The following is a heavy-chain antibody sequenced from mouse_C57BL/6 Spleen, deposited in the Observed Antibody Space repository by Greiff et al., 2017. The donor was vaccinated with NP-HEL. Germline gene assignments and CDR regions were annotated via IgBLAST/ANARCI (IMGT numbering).Heavy chain of an antibody. Sequence: EVKLMESGGDLVKPGGSLKLSCAASGFTFSSYGMSWVRQTPDKRLEWVATISSGGSYTYYPDSVKGRFTISRDNAKNTLYLQMSSLKSEDTAMYYCARHANNPSVTTVVAFDYWGQGTTLTVSS. V-gene: IGHV5-6*01. J-gene: IGHJ2*01. D-gene: IGHD1-1*01. CDR1: GFTFSSYG. CDR3: ARHANNPSVTTVVAFDY. CDR2: ISSGGSYT.